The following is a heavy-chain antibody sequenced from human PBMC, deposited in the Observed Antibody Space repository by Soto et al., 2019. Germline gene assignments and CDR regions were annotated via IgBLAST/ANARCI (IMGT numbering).Heavy chain of an antibody. Sequence: QVQLVESGGGVVQPGRSLRLSCAASGFTFSRYGMHWVRXAXGXXXEWVAVIWYDGSKKYYADSVKGRFTISRDNSKXXXXXXXXXXXXXXXXXXXXXXXXXXXXSAFDIWGQGTMVTVSS. CDR2: IWYDGSKK. CDR1: GFTFSRYG. V-gene: IGHV3-33*01. J-gene: IGHJ3*02. CDR3: XXXXXXXXSAFDI.